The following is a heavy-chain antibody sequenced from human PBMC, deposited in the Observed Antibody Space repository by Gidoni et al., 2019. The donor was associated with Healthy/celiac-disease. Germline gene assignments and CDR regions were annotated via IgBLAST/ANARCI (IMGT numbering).Heavy chain of an antibody. CDR1: GFTFRSSE. CDR3: ARGHPQYCSGGSCYPFDY. J-gene: IGHJ4*02. Sequence: EVQLVESGGGLVQPGGSLRLSCAASGFTFRSSEMNWVRQAPGKGLEWVSYISSSGSTIYYADSVKGRFTISRDNAKNSLYLQMNSLRAEDTAVYYCARGHPQYCSGGSCYPFDYWGQGTLVTVSS. D-gene: IGHD2-15*01. CDR2: ISSSGSTI. V-gene: IGHV3-48*03.